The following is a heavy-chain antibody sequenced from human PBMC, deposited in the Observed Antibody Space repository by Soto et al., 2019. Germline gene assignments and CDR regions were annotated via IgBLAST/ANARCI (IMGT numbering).Heavy chain of an antibody. J-gene: IGHJ6*02. CDR1: GFTFGDYG. CDR3: AKEARSRAVTATRVYGMDV. D-gene: IGHD4-17*01. CDR2: ISHDGSNK. Sequence: QVNLVESGGGVVQPGRSLRLSCAASGFTFGDYGMHWVRQAPGKGLEWVAAISHDGSNKFYGDSVKGRFTISRDNSKNTLLLQTDSLRDEDTAVYFCAKEARSRAVTATRVYGMDVWGQGTTVAVSS. V-gene: IGHV3-30*18.